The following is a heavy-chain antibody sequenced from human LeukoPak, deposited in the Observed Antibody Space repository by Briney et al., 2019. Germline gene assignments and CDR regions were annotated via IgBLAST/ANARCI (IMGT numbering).Heavy chain of an antibody. CDR3: ARALWFGETFPAY. Sequence: PGGSLRLSCAASGFTFSSYAMHWVRQAPGKGLEWVAAISYDGSNKYSADSVKGRFTISRDNSKNTLYLQMNSLRAEDTAVYYCARALWFGETFPAYWGQGTLVTVSS. D-gene: IGHD3-10*01. CDR1: GFTFSSYA. J-gene: IGHJ4*02. V-gene: IGHV3-30*04. CDR2: ISYDGSNK.